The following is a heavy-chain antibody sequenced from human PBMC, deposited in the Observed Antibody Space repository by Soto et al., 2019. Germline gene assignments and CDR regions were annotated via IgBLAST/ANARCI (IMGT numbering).Heavy chain of an antibody. CDR2: ISWNSDSI. CDR3: TKVGGLYDFWSGPLHFDL. D-gene: IGHD3-3*01. V-gene: IGHV3-9*01. J-gene: IGHJ4*02. CDR1: GFIFDDFA. Sequence: EAQLVESGRGFVQPGRSLRLSCAGSGFIFDDFAIHWVRQAPGKGLEWVSGISWNSDSIGYADSVKGRFTISRDNAKNSLYLEMNSLRVEDTALYYCTKVGGLYDFWSGPLHFDLWGQGTLVTVSS.